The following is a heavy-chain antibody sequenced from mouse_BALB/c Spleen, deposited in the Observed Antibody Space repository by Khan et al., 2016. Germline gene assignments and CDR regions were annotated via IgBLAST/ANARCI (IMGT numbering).Heavy chain of an antibody. Sequence: QIRLVQSGPELKKPGETVKISCKASGYTFTNYGMNWVKQAPGKGLKWLGWINTNTGAPTYAEEFKGRFAISLETSASTSYLQINNLNNKDTAPYCAAEDYYGSNWFDCWRQTTLVAASA. D-gene: IGHD1-1*01. J-gene: IGHJ3*01. CDR1: GYTFTNYG. V-gene: IGHV9-3*02. CDR3: AEDYYGSNWFDC. CDR2: INTNTGAP.